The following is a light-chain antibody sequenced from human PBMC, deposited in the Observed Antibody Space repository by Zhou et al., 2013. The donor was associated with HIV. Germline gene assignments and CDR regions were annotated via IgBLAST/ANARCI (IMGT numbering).Light chain of an antibody. J-gene: IGLJ2*01. CDR2: EVS. Sequence: QSALTQPASVSGSPGQSIAISCTGTSSDVGRYNRVSWYQQPQAQPQIMIYEVSNRPXGVPDRFSGSKSGNTASLTVSGLQAEDESDYYCGSYAGSSIWIFGGGTKVT. V-gene: IGLV2-18*02. CDR1: SSDVGRYNR. CDR3: GSYAGSSIWI.